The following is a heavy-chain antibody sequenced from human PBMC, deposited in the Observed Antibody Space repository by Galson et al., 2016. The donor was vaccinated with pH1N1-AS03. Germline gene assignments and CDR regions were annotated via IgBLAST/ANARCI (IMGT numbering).Heavy chain of an antibody. Sequence: SLRLSCAASGFTVSSSHMNWVRQAPGKGLEWVSIIYSGGTTYYADSVKGRFIVSRDNSKNTLYLQLNSLKTEDTAIYYCATTCGTCDMLTHGVDVWGRGTTVTVS. CDR3: ATTCGTCDMLTHGVDV. D-gene: IGHD2-8*01. J-gene: IGHJ6*02. CDR2: IYSGGTT. CDR1: GFTVSSSH. V-gene: IGHV3-53*01.